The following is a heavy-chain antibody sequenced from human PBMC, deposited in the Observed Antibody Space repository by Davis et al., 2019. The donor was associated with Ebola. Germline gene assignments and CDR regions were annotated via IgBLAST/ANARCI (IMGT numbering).Heavy chain of an antibody. CDR1: GGSISSYY. V-gene: IGHV4-59*01. D-gene: IGHD4-17*01. Sequence: SETLSLTCTVSGGSISSYYWSWIRQPPGKGLEWIGYIYYSGSTNYNPSLKSRVTISVDTSKNQFSLKLSSVTAADTAVYYCARGRGDYATFGYWGQGTLVTVSS. CDR3: ARGRGDYATFGY. CDR2: IYYSGST. J-gene: IGHJ4*02.